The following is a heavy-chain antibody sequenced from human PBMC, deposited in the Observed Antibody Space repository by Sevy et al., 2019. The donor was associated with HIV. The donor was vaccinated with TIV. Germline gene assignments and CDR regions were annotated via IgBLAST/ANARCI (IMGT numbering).Heavy chain of an antibody. D-gene: IGHD2-21*02. V-gene: IGHV3-64*01. CDR2: IGNDGENT. CDR1: GFTFSQYS. CDR3: ARVRMSAFCGGACYLPGYAIDI. Sequence: GGSLRLSCAASGFTFSQYSMHWVRQAPGKGLEYVSAIGNDGENTLYSKSVRGRFSIYRDNSRNTLYLHMGSLTIDDMAVYYCARVRMSAFCGGACYLPGYAIDIWGQGTMVTVSS. J-gene: IGHJ3*02.